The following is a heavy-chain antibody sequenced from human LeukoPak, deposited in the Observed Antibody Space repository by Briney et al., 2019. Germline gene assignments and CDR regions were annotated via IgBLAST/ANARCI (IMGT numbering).Heavy chain of an antibody. CDR2: INAGNGNT. CDR3: ARDWTPPSGYDAWYFDL. CDR1: GYTFTSYS. V-gene: IGHV1-3*01. D-gene: IGHD5-12*01. Sequence: GASVKVSCKASGYTFTSYSMHWVRQAPGQRLEWMGWINAGNGNTKYSQKFQGRVTITRDTSASTAYMELSSLRSEDTAVYYCARDWTPPSGYDAWYFDLWGRGTLVTVSS. J-gene: IGHJ2*01.